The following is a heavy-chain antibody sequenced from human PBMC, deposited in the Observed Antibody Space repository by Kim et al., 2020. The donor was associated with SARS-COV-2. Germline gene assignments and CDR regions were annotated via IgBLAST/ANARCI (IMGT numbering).Heavy chain of an antibody. D-gene: IGHD3-22*01. CDR2: IDPSDSYT. CDR1: GYSFTSYW. V-gene: IGHV5-10-1*01. J-gene: IGHJ4*02. CDR3: ARHKGIRPLYYYDSSGRYPLDY. Sequence: GESLKISCKGSGYSFTSYWISWVRQMPGKGLEWMGRIDPSDSYTNYSPSFQGHVTISADKSISTAYLQWSSLKASDTAMYYCARHKGIRPLYYYDSSGRYPLDYWGQGTLVTVSS.